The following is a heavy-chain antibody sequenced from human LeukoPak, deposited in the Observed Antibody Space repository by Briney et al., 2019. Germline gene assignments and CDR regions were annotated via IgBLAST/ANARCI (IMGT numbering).Heavy chain of an antibody. CDR1: GFSFSDHY. CDR2: ARNKTNKSTS. J-gene: IGHJ4*02. V-gene: IGHV3-72*01. CDR3: GSYYDGNSGGFDY. Sequence: GGSLRLSCAASGFSFSDHYMDWVRQPPGKGGEWVGRARNKTNKSTSEYAAFVKGRFTISRHDSKNPLYLQMNSLKTEDTAVYYCGSYYDGNSGGFDYWGQGTLVTVSS. D-gene: IGHD4-23*01.